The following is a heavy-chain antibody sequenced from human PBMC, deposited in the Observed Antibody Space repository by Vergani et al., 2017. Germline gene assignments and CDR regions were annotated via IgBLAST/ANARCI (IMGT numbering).Heavy chain of an antibody. CDR3: ARGKMYSSSWYLIYYCGMDV. CDR2: IIPIPDIA. D-gene: IGHD6-13*01. V-gene: IGHV1-69*02. J-gene: IGHJ6*01. CDR1: GGTFSSYT. Sequence: QVQLVQSGAEVKKPGSSVKVSCKASGGTFSSYTISGVRQAPGQGLEWMGRIIPIPDIANYSKQFQGRVTITADKSTRTAYMELSSLRSEDTAVYYCARGKMYSSSWYLIYYCGMDVWGQGSTVTVSS.